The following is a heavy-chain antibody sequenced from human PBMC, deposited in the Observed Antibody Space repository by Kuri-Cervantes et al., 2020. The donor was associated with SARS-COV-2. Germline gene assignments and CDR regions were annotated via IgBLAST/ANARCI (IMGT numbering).Heavy chain of an antibody. CDR1: GFTFSSYG. Sequence: GESLKISCAASGFTFSSYGMHWVRQAPGKGLEWVAVIWYDGENEYYAGSVKGRFTISRDNSKNTVSLHMNSLRAEDTAMYYCARGAANYYYMDVWGKGTTVTVSS. CDR3: ARGAANYYYMDV. D-gene: IGHD3-16*01. J-gene: IGHJ6*03. CDR2: IWYDGENE. V-gene: IGHV3-33*08.